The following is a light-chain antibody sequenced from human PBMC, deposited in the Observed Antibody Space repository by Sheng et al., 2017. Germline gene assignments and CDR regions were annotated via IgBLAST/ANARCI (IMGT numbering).Light chain of an antibody. J-gene: IGLJ2*01. CDR3: QVWHNRTYPRVV. CDR1: GIGRKS. V-gene: IGLV3-21*02. CDR2: DDT. Sequence: SYVLTQPPSVSVAPGQTATITCGGNGIGRKSVQWYQQKPGQAPVVVVYDDTDRPSGSPERFSGSNFGNTATLTINRVEAGDEADYLCQVWHNRTYPRVVFGGGTKLTVL.